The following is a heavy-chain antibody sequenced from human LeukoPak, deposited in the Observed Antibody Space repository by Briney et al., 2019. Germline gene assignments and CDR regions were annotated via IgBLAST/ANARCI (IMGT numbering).Heavy chain of an antibody. J-gene: IGHJ6*03. Sequence: SETLSLTCTVSGGSISSYYWSWIRQPPGKGLEWIGYIYYSGSTNYNPSLKSRVTISVDTSKNQFSLKLSSVTAADTAVYYCARGGGSGRLYYYYYYYYMDVWGKGTTVTVSS. D-gene: IGHD3-10*01. CDR1: GGSISSYY. CDR3: ARGGGSGRLYYYYYYYYMDV. V-gene: IGHV4-59*01. CDR2: IYYSGST.